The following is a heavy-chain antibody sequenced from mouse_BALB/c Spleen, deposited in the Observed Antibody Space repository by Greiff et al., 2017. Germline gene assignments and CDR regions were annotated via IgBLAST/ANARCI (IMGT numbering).Heavy chain of an antibody. CDR1: GFSLTSYG. D-gene: IGHD1-1*02. CDR2: IWSGGST. V-gene: IGHV2-2*02. CDR3: ARNYYGLPYAMDY. J-gene: IGHJ4*01. Sequence: VKLVESGPGLVQPSQSLSITCTVSGFSLTSYGVHWVRQSPGKGLEWLGVIWSGGSTDYNAAFISRLSISKDNSKSQVFFKMNSLQANDTAIYYCARNYYGLPYAMDYWGQGTSVTVSS.